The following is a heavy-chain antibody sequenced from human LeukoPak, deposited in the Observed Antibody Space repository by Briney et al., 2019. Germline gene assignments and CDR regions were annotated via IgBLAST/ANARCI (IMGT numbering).Heavy chain of an antibody. Sequence: PGGSLRLSCAASGFSFRTYGMHWVRQAPGKGLEWVAFISYDGNKKYFADSVKGRFTITRDNAKNPLYLQMNNLRAEDTAVYYCAELGITMIGGVWGKGTTVTISS. CDR1: GFSFRTYG. CDR3: AELGITMIGGV. V-gene: IGHV3-30*18. D-gene: IGHD3-10*02. CDR2: ISYDGNKK. J-gene: IGHJ6*04.